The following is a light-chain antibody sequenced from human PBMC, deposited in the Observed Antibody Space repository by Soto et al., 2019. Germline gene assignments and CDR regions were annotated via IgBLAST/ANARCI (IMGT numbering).Light chain of an antibody. CDR1: QSVSNS. J-gene: IGKJ2*01. Sequence: EIVLTQSPATLSLSPGERATLSCRASQSVSNSLVWFQQKPGQAPRLLIYDASNRATDIPASFSGSGSGTDLTLTISRLAAEELAVYYCTQRRNWPRTFGQGTKLEIK. V-gene: IGKV3-11*01. CDR3: TQRRNWPRT. CDR2: DAS.